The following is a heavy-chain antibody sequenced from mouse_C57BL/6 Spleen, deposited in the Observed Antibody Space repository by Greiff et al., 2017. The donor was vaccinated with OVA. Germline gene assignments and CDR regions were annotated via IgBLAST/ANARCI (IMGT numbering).Heavy chain of an antibody. D-gene: IGHD2-13*01. J-gene: IGHJ2*01. Sequence: VQLQQPGAELVRPGSSVKLSCKASGYTFTSYWMDWVKQRPGQGLEWIGNIYPSDSETHYNQKFKDKATLTVDKSSSTAYMQLSSLTSEDSAVYYCARGGDYYFDDWGQGTTLTVSS. V-gene: IGHV1-61*01. CDR3: ARGGDYYFDD. CDR2: IYPSDSET. CDR1: GYTFTSYW.